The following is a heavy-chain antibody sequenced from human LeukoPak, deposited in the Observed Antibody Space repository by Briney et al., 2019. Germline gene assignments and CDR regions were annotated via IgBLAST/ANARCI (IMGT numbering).Heavy chain of an antibody. D-gene: IGHD5-24*01. CDR2: IYSGGST. CDR3: AREEKGYYFDY. CDR1: GFTVSSNY. Sequence: GGSLRLSCAASGFTVSSNYMSWVRQAPGKGLEWVSVIYSGGSTYYADSVKGRFTISRDNSKNTLYLQMNSLRAEDTAVYYCAREEKGYYFDYWGQGTLVTVSS. J-gene: IGHJ4*02. V-gene: IGHV3-53*01.